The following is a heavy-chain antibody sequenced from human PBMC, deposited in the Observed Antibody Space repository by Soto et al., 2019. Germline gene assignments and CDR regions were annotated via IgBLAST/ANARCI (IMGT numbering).Heavy chain of an antibody. CDR1: GYTFTGYY. J-gene: IGHJ3*02. CDR2: INPNSGGT. D-gene: IGHD2-15*01. CDR3: ARDPVGIGYCSGGSCYGLAFDI. Sequence: ASVKVSCKASGYTFTGYYMHWVRQAPGQGLEWKGWINPNSGGTNYAQKFQGWVTMTRDTSISTAYMELSRLRSDDTAVYYCARDPVGIGYCSGGSCYGLAFDIWGQGTMVTVSS. V-gene: IGHV1-2*04.